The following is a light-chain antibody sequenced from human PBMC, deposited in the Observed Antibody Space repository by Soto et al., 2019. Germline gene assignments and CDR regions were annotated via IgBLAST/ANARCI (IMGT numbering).Light chain of an antibody. J-gene: IGKJ1*01. CDR3: QHYNSYSEA. V-gene: IGKV1-5*01. Sequence: DMHMTQSPSTLSASVLGVVRISFLASQSISSWLAWYQQKPGKAPKLLIYDASSLESGVPSRFSGSGSGTEFTLTISSLQPDDFATYYCQHYNSYSEAFGQGTKVDIK. CDR2: DAS. CDR1: QSISSW.